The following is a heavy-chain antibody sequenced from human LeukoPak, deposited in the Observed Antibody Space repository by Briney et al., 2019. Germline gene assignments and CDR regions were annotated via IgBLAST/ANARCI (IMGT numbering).Heavy chain of an antibody. V-gene: IGHV3-64*01. D-gene: IGHD1-26*01. CDR2: ISSNGGST. CDR1: GFTFSSYA. J-gene: IGHJ4*02. CDR3: ARAEGATKSFDY. Sequence: PGGSLRLSCAASGFTFSSYAMHWVRQAPGKGLEYVSAISSNGGSTYYANSVKGRFTISRDNSKNTLYLQMGSLRAEDMAVYYCARAEGATKSFDYWGQGTLVTVSS.